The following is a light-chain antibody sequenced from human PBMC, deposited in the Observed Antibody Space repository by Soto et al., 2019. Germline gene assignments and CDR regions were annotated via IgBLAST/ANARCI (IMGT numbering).Light chain of an antibody. Sequence: DIQMTQSPSTLSASVGDRVTITFRASQSIRNRLAWYQQKPGRAPKVLIFDASSLESGVPSRFSGSGSATDFSLTISSLQPDDVATYYCQHYGLLCTFGQGTKVEI. CDR3: QHYGLLCT. J-gene: IGKJ1*01. CDR1: QSIRNR. V-gene: IGKV1-5*01. CDR2: DAS.